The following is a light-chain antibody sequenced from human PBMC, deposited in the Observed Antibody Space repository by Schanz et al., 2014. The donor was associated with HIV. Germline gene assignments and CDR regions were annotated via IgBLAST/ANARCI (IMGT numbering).Light chain of an antibody. CDR2: EVT. J-gene: IGLJ3*02. Sequence: QSALTQPPSASGSPGQSVTISCTGTRSDIGNYDFVSWYQQHPGQAPKLIIYEVTKRPSGVPARFSGSKSDNTASLTVSGXXXDDEADYYCGSYGGSDNMVFGGGTKLTVL. CDR3: GSYGGSDNMV. V-gene: IGLV2-8*01. CDR1: RSDIGNYDF.